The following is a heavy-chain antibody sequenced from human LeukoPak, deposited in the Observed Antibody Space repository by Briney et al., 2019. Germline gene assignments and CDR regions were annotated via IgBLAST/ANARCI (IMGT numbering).Heavy chain of an antibody. D-gene: IGHD3-10*01. Sequence: SETLSLTCAVSGGPFSGYFWSWIRQSSGKGLEWIGEIHNSGTTNYNPSLNSRVTISEDTSKNQFYLNLSSVTAADTAVYYCARRYYYYLGSFPFDFWRQGTLVTVSA. CDR1: GGPFSGYF. CDR3: ARRYYYYLGSFPFDF. V-gene: IGHV4-34*01. J-gene: IGHJ4*02. CDR2: IHNSGTT.